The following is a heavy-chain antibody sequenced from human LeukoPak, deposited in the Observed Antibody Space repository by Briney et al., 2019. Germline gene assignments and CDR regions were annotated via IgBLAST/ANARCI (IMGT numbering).Heavy chain of an antibody. Sequence: SVTVSCTASGYTFTSYWIQWVRQAPGQGLEWMGGIIPIFGTANYAQKFQGRVTITADESTSTAYMELSSLRSEDTAVYYCARDYRDGYNLVPRWFDPWGQGTLVTVSS. CDR1: GYTFTSYW. CDR3: ARDYRDGYNLVPRWFDP. D-gene: IGHD5-24*01. J-gene: IGHJ5*02. V-gene: IGHV1-69*13. CDR2: IIPIFGTA.